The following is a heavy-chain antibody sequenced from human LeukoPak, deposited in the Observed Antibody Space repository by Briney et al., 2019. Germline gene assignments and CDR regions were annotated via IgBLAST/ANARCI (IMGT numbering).Heavy chain of an antibody. V-gene: IGHV3-64D*09. CDR2: INDHGDTT. Sequence: GGSLRLSCSASGFTFSSCAMHWVRQAPGMGLEYVSGINDHGDTTHYGDSVRGRVTISRDYSKNTVHLQMSSLRAEDTAVYYCVKDLSGWYSFDYWGQGTLVTVSS. CDR1: GFTFSSCA. D-gene: IGHD6-19*01. J-gene: IGHJ4*02. CDR3: VKDLSGWYSFDY.